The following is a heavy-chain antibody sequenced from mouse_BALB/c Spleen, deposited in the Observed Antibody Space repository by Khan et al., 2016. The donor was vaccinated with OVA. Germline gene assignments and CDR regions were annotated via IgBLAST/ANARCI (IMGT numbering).Heavy chain of an antibody. CDR2: IWAGGST. V-gene: IGHV2-9*02. J-gene: IGHJ4*01. D-gene: IGHD2-3*01. CDR1: GFSLTNYG. CDR3: ARFYAPYYAMDY. Sequence: QVQLKESGPGLVAPSQSLSITCTVSGFSLTNYGVNWVRQPPGKGLEWLGVIWAGGSTHSNSALMSRLITNKDNSKSHVFLKMNCLQTDDTAMYYCARFYAPYYAMDYWGQGTSVTVSS.